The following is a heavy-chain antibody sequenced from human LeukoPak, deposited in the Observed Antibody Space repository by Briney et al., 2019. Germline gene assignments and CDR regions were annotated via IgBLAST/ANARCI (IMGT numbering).Heavy chain of an antibody. CDR2: ISAYNGNT. D-gene: IGHD3-22*01. J-gene: IGHJ4*02. Sequence: GASVKVSCKASGYTFTSYGISWVRQAPGQGLEWMGWISAYNGNTNYAQKLQGRVTMTTDTSTSTAYMELRSLRSDDTAVYYCARYYYDSSGYYDPDYWGQGTLVTVSS. V-gene: IGHV1-18*01. CDR1: GYTFTSYG. CDR3: ARYYYDSSGYYDPDY.